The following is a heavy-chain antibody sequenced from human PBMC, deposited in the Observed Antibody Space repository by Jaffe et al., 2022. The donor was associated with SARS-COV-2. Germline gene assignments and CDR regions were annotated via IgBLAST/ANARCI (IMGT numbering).Heavy chain of an antibody. CDR2: INVHGSEK. CDR1: GFDFGQSW. CDR3: ARGHYGMDV. V-gene: IGHV3-7*03. J-gene: IGHJ6*02. Sequence: EMQLVESGGGLVQPGGSLRLSCVASGFDFGQSWMSWVRLAPGTGLEWVANINVHGSEKNYVDSVRGRFSTSRDNAKDSLYLQMNSLRVEDTAVYYCARGHYGMDVWGQGTTVTVSS.